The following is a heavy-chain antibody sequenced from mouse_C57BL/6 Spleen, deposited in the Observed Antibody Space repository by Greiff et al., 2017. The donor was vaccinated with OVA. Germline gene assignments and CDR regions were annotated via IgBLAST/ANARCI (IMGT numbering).Heavy chain of an antibody. V-gene: IGHV2-2*01. Sequence: QVQLQQSGPGLVQPSQTLSITCTASGFSLTSYGVHWVRQSPGKGLEWLGVIWSGGSTDYNAAFISRLSISKDNSKSQVFLKMNSLKADDTAIYYCARNPISTVVAPYYFDYWGQGTTLTVSS. CDR1: GFSLTSYG. D-gene: IGHD1-1*01. CDR3: ARNPISTVVAPYYFDY. J-gene: IGHJ2*01. CDR2: IWSGGST.